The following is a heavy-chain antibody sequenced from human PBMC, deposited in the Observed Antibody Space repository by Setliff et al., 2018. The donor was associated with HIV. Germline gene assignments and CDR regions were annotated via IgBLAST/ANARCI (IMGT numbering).Heavy chain of an antibody. CDR3: ARAPRLTIIRGVFDY. CDR2: IIPFTGTT. D-gene: IGHD3-10*01. Sequence: VKVSCKASGGTFNTYTITWVRQAPGQGLEWMGGIIPFTGTTNYAQKFQGRVTITTDESRSIVYMEVSSLRSEDTAVYYCARAPRLTIIRGVFDYWGQGTLVTVSS. J-gene: IGHJ4*02. V-gene: IGHV1-69*16. CDR1: GGTFNTYT.